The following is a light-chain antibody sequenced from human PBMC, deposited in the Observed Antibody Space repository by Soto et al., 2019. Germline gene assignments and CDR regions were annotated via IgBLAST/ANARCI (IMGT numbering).Light chain of an antibody. CDR3: QQYGTSPQT. CDR2: DTS. Sequence: IVLTQSPCILSLSPGERATLSCRASQSVSISYLAWYQQKPGQAPGLLIYDTSTRASGVPERFSGSGSGTEFTLTISRLEPEDFEVYYCQQYGTSPQTFGQGTKVDIK. J-gene: IGKJ1*01. CDR1: QSVSISY. V-gene: IGKV3-20*01.